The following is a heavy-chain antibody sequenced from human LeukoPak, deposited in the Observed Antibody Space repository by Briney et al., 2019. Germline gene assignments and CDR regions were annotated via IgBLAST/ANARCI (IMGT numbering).Heavy chain of an antibody. Sequence: GGSLRLSCSASGFTFSSYAMHWVRQAPGKGLEYVSAISSNGGSTYYADSVKGRFTISRDNSKNTLYLQMNSLRAEDTAVYYCARAAGYSSSSGAFDIWGQGTMVTVSS. CDR1: GFTFSSYA. CDR2: ISSNGGST. V-gene: IGHV3-64*04. CDR3: ARAAGYSSSSGAFDI. D-gene: IGHD6-6*01. J-gene: IGHJ3*02.